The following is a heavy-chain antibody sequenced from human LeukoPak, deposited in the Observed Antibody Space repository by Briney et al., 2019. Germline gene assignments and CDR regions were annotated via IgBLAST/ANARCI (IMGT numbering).Heavy chain of an antibody. CDR2: INHSGNH. CDR3: GRAISAAEGRVVVPGHDMDV. J-gene: IGHJ6*03. D-gene: IGHD3-10*02. Sequence: PSETLSLTCAVYGGSFSGYYWSWLRQPPGKGLEWIGDINHSGNHNHNPSLKRRIHISVDATNNHFSQNLSSVPAGDTAVFYCGRAISAAEGRVVVPGHDMDVWGKGTTVTVSS. CDR1: GGSFSGYY. V-gene: IGHV4-34*01.